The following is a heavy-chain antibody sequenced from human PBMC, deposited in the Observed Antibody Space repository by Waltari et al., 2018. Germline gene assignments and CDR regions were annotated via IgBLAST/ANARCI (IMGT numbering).Heavy chain of an antibody. CDR3: ARHGGGYCSSTSCSALDY. V-gene: IGHV4-38-2*01. CDR1: GYSISSGYY. D-gene: IGHD2-2*01. Sequence: QVQLQESGPGLVKPSETLSLTCAVSGYSISSGYYWGWIRQPPGQGLEWIGSIYHSGSTYYNPSLKSRVTISVDTSKNQFSLKLSSVTAADTAVYYCARHGGGYCSSTSCSALDYWGQGTLVTVSS. J-gene: IGHJ4*02. CDR2: IYHSGST.